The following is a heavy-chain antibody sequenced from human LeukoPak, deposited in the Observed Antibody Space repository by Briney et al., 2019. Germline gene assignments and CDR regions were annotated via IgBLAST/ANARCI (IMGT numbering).Heavy chain of an antibody. V-gene: IGHV1-69*13. CDR3: AREDAGAVATRLDAFDI. D-gene: IGHD5-12*01. Sequence: GASVKVSCKASGGTFSSYAISWVRQAPGQGREWMGGIIPIFGTANYAQKFQGRVTITADESTSTAYMELSSLRSEDTAVYYCAREDAGAVATRLDAFDIWGQGTMVTVSS. CDR1: GGTFSSYA. CDR2: IIPIFGTA. J-gene: IGHJ3*02.